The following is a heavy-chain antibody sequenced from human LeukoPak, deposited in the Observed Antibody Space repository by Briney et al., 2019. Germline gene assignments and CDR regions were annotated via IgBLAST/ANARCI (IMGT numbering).Heavy chain of an antibody. Sequence: GGSLRLSCAASGFTFDDYAMHWVRQAPGKGLVWVSRINSDGSSTSYADSVKGRFTISRDNSKNTLYLQMNSLRAEDTAVYYCAKTSGSYYLDYFDYWGQGTLVTVFS. CDR1: GFTFDDYA. CDR2: INSDGSST. CDR3: AKTSGSYYLDYFDY. D-gene: IGHD3-10*01. J-gene: IGHJ4*02. V-gene: IGHV3-74*01.